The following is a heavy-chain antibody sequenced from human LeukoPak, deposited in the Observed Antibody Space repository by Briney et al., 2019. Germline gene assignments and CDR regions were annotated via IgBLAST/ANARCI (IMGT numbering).Heavy chain of an antibody. CDR2: ISYVEGDV. J-gene: IGHJ6*03. Sequence: GRSLRLSCAASGFPFSGYPMYWVRQRPGKGLEWVAFISYVEGDVFYADSVKGRFTISRDDSKNTLYLQMNSLRPEDSAIFYCARAGGAWSTTHYYYYMDVWGNGTTVTVS. V-gene: IGHV3-30*01. CDR3: ARAGGAWSTTHYYYYMDV. D-gene: IGHD1-1*01. CDR1: GFPFSGYP.